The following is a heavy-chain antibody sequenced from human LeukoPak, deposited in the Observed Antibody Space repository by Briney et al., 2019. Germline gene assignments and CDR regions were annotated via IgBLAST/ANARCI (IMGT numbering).Heavy chain of an antibody. Sequence: PSETLSLTCTVSGGSISSYYWSWIRQPPGKGLKWIRYIYYSGSTNYNPSLKSRVTISVDTSKNQFSLKLSSVTAADTAVYYCASLKYPRGWFDPWGQGTLVTVSS. J-gene: IGHJ5*02. V-gene: IGHV4-59*01. CDR3: ASLKYPRGWFDP. D-gene: IGHD2-2*01. CDR2: IYYSGST. CDR1: GGSISSYY.